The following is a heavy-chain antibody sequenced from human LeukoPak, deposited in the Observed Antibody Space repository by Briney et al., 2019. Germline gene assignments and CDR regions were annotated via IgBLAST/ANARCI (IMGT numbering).Heavy chain of an antibody. CDR2: IIPIFGTA. Sequence: SVTVSCKASGGTFSSYAISWVRQAPGQGLEWVGGIIPIFGTANYAQKFQGRVTITTDESTSTAYMELSSLRSEDTAVYYCARVQATWIRYYYYYYMDVWGKGTTVTVSS. CDR1: GGTFSSYA. D-gene: IGHD5-12*01. V-gene: IGHV1-69*05. J-gene: IGHJ6*03. CDR3: ARVQATWIRYYYYYYMDV.